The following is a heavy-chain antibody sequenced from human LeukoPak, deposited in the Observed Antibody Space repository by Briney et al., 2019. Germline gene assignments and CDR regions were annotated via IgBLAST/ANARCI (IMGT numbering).Heavy chain of an antibody. J-gene: IGHJ5*02. V-gene: IGHV3-21*01. CDR2: ISNSDDNT. Sequence: GGSLRLSCAASGFTFSSYSMNWVRQAPGKGLEWVSTISNSDDNTYYADSVKGRFTISRDSSKNTLYLQMNSLRAEDTAVYYCAREVAYTSANSSTYNWFDPWGQGTLVTVSS. CDR1: GFTFSSYS. D-gene: IGHD6-13*01. CDR3: AREVAYTSANSSTYNWFDP.